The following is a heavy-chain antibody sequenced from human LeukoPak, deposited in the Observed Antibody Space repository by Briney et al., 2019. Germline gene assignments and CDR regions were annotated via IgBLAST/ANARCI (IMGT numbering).Heavy chain of an antibody. V-gene: IGHV3-21*01. D-gene: IGHD6-6*01. CDR2: ISSSSSYI. CDR1: GFTFSSYS. J-gene: IGHJ4*02. CDR3: AREDEYSSFTFDY. Sequence: GGSLRLPCAASGFTFSSYSMNWVRQAPGKGLEWVSSISSSSSYIYYADSVKGRFTISRDNAKNSLYLQMNSLRAEDTAVYYCAREDEYSSFTFDYWGQGTLVTVSS.